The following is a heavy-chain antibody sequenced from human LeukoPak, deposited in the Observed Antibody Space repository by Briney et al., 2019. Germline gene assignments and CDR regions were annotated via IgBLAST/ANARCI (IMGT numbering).Heavy chain of an antibody. D-gene: IGHD3-22*01. V-gene: IGHV1-69*05. CDR2: IIPIFGTA. CDR3: ARIFAGDSRNDY. CDR1: GGTFSSYA. J-gene: IGHJ4*02. Sequence: SVKVSCKASGGTFSSYAISWVRQAPGQGLEWMGGIIPIFGTANYAQKFQGRVTITTDESTCTAYMELSSLRSEDTAVYYCARIFAGDSRNDYWGQGTLVTVSS.